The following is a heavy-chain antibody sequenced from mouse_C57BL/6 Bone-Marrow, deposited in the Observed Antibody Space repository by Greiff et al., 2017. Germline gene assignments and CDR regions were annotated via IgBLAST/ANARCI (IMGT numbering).Heavy chain of an antibody. CDR2: IDPSDSYT. CDR3: ARMGWSFDY. CDR1: GYTFTSYW. V-gene: IGHV1-50*01. D-gene: IGHD2-3*01. Sequence: QVQLQQPGAELVKPGASVKLSCKASGYTFTSYWMQWVKQRPGQGLEWIGEIDPSDSYTNYNQKFKGKATLTVDTSSSTADMQLSSLTSEDSAVYYCARMGWSFDYWGQGTTLTVSS. J-gene: IGHJ2*01.